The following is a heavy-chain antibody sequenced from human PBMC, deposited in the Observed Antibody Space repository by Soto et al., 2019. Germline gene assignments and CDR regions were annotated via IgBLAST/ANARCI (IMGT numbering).Heavy chain of an antibody. CDR3: AKEYAQRYYFDY. CDR2: ISGSGGST. Sequence: PGGSPRHSCASSGLTFISYAMSCVRQAPGKGLEWVSAISGSGGSTYYADSVKGRFTISRDNSKNTLYLQMNSLRAEDTAVYYCAKEYAQRYYFDYWGQGTLVTVSS. CDR1: GLTFISYA. D-gene: IGHD2-2*01. J-gene: IGHJ4*02. V-gene: IGHV3-23*01.